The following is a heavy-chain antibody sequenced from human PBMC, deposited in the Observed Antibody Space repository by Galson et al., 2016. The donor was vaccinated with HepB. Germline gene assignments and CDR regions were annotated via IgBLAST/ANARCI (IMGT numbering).Heavy chain of an antibody. J-gene: IGHJ4*02. CDR2: LIPIFKTS. Sequence: SVKVSCKASGGTFNIYTVRWVRRAPGQGLEWMGGLIPIFKTSTYAQKFQGRVTISADKSTSTACMELSSLRYDDTAVYYCASPRGPTAYGDHAYFDYWGQGTLVTVSS. CDR1: GGTFNIYT. CDR3: ASPRGPTAYGDHAYFDY. D-gene: IGHD4-17*01. V-gene: IGHV1-69*06.